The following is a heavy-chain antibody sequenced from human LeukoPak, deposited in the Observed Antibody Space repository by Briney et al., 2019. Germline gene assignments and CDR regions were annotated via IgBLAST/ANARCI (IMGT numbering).Heavy chain of an antibody. V-gene: IGHV3-7*01. CDR2: IKQDGSEK. CDR1: GFKFDDYW. CDR3: VTGRGDL. J-gene: IGHJ5*02. Sequence: PGGSLRLSCAASGFKFDDYWMNWVRQTPGKGLEWVAIIKQDGSEKFYVDSVKGRFIISRDNVKSSLSLQMNSVRAEDAGVYYCVTGRGDLWGKGTLVTVSS.